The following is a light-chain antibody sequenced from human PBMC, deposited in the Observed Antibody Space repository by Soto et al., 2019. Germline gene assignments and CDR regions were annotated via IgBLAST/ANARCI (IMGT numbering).Light chain of an antibody. J-gene: IGLJ2*01. CDR2: EVS. CDR3: SSYXXXSTXV. Sequence: QSALTQPASVSGSPGQSITISCTGTSSDVGGYNYVSWYQQHPGKAPKLMIYEVSNRPSGVSNRFSGSKSGNTASLTISGLQAEDEADYYCSSYXXXSTXVFXGGTKV. CDR1: SSDVGGYNY. V-gene: IGLV2-14*01.